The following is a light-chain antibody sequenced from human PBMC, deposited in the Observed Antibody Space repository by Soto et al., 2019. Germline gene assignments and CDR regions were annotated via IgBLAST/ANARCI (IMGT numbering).Light chain of an antibody. V-gene: IGLV2-23*02. CDR1: SCDVGSHNL. CDR3: CSYGGSRAV. Sequence: QFALTQPASVSGSPGQSITISCTGTSCDVGSHNLVAWYQQHPGQAPKLMIYEVTKRPLGVSTRFSASKSGNTASLTISGLQAEDEADYYCCSYGGSRAVFGGGTQLTVL. CDR2: EVT. J-gene: IGLJ7*01.